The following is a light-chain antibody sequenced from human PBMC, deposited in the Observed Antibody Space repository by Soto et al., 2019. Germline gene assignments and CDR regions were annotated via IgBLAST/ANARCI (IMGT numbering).Light chain of an antibody. Sequence: QSVLTQPPSVSGAPGQRVTISCTGSNSNIGAGYDVHWYQHLPGTAPKLLIYNNSNRPSGVPDRFSGSKSGTSASLAITGLQAEDEADYYCQSYDISLSGYVFGTGTKVTVL. CDR2: NNS. CDR3: QSYDISLSGYV. J-gene: IGLJ1*01. CDR1: NSNIGAGYD. V-gene: IGLV1-40*01.